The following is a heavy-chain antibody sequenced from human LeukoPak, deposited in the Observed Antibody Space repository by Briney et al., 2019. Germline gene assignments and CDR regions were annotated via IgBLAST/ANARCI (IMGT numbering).Heavy chain of an antibody. V-gene: IGHV3-23*01. CDR1: GFTFSKYW. Sequence: GGSLRLSCAASGFTFSKYWMLWVRQAPGKGLEWVSAISGSGGSTYYADSVKGRFTISRDNSKNTLYLQMNSLRAEDTAVYYCANAYHSSSGDYWGQGTLVTVSS. CDR3: ANAYHSSSGDY. CDR2: ISGSGGST. J-gene: IGHJ4*02. D-gene: IGHD6-13*01.